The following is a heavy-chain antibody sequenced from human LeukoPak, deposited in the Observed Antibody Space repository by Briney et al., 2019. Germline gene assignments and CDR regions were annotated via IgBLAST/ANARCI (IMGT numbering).Heavy chain of an antibody. Sequence: ASVKVSCKASGYTFTGYFMHWVRQAPGQGLEWMGWINPNSGGTNFAQKFQGRVTMARDTSISTAYMELIRLRSDDTAVYYCARGGSPIYYYYMDVWGKGTTVTISS. CDR3: ARGGSPIYYYYMDV. V-gene: IGHV1-2*02. CDR2: INPNSGGT. D-gene: IGHD2-2*01. J-gene: IGHJ6*03. CDR1: GYTFTGYF.